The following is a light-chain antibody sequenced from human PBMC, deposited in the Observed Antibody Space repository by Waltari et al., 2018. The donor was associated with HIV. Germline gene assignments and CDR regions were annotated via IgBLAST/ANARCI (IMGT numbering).Light chain of an antibody. CDR2: DDS. V-gene: IGLV3-21*02. CDR3: EVWDDSSNHWV. Sequence: SYVLTQPPSVSVAPGQTARVTCGGSNIENQAVHWYQQRPGQAPGLVVYDDSDRPSGIPDRFSGSSSRNTATLTISRVEAGDEADYYCEVWDDSSNHWVFGGGTKLTVL. J-gene: IGLJ3*02. CDR1: NIENQA.